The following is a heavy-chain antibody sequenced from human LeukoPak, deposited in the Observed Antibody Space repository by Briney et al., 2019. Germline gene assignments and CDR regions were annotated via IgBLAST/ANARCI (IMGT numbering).Heavy chain of an antibody. Sequence: GGSLRLSCAASGLTFSAYDMSWVRQAPGKGLEWVSVIYSVGSTYYADSVKGRFTISRDNSKTTLYLQMNSVRAEDTAVYYCAISVYSGSSDYWGQGTLVTVSS. J-gene: IGHJ4*02. CDR2: IYSVGST. D-gene: IGHD1-26*01. V-gene: IGHV3-66*01. CDR3: AISVYSGSSDY. CDR1: GLTFSAYD.